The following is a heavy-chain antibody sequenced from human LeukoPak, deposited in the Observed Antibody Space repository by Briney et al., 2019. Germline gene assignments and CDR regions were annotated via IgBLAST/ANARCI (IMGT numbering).Heavy chain of an antibody. J-gene: IGHJ3*02. CDR2: ISNIGST. V-gene: IGHV4-59*01. Sequence: PSETLSLTCSVSGASISSYFWTWIRQSPGKGLEWIGYISNIGSTNYNPSLKSRVTISGDTSKNLFSLKLSSVTAADTAVYYCTRDRSALDTWGQGTMVTVSS. CDR1: GASISSYF. CDR3: TRDRSALDT.